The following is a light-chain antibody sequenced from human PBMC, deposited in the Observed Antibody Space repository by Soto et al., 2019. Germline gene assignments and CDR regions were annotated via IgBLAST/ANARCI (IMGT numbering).Light chain of an antibody. J-gene: IGLJ1*01. Sequence: VLTQPPSLSGTPGQTVTISCSGSTSNIGSNPVNWYQQLPGTAPRLLISTNNQRPSGVPDRFSGSRSGTSASLAISGLQSEDEADYYCAAWDDRLNGPSYVFGTGTKVTVL. CDR3: AAWDDRLNGPSYV. CDR2: TNN. CDR1: TSNIGSNP. V-gene: IGLV1-44*01.